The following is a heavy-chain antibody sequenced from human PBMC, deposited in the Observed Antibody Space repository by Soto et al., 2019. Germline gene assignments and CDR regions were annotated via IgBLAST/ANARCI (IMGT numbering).Heavy chain of an antibody. J-gene: IGHJ6*02. D-gene: IGHD3-10*01. V-gene: IGHV3-33*01. CDR2: IWYDGSNK. CDR3: ATAKTDPYYYRPSYYYYGMDV. Sequence: PGGSLRLSCAASGFTFSSYGMHWVRQAPGKGLGWVAVIWYDGSNKYYADSVKGRFTISRDNSKNTLYLQMNSLRAEDTAVYYCATAKTDPYYYRPSYYYYGMDVWGQGTTVTVSS. CDR1: GFTFSSYG.